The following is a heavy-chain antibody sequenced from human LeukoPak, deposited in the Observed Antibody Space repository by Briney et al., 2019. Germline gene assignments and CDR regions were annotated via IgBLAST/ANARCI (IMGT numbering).Heavy chain of an antibody. Sequence: GASVKVPCKVSGYTLTELSMHWVRQAPGQGLEWMGWISAYNGNTNYAQKLRGRVTMTTDTSTSTAYMELRSLRSDDTAVYYCAREGRSEQPEEFPFDYWGQGTLVTVSS. J-gene: IGHJ4*02. CDR3: AREGRSEQPEEFPFDY. V-gene: IGHV1-18*01. D-gene: IGHD6-13*01. CDR1: GYTLTELS. CDR2: ISAYNGNT.